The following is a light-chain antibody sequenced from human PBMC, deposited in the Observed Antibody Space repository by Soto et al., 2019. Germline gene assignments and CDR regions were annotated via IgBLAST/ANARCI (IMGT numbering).Light chain of an antibody. CDR3: LLSYSGAWV. V-gene: IGLV7-46*01. CDR1: TGAVTSGHC. J-gene: IGLJ3*02. CDR2: YIS. Sequence: QAVVTQEPSLTVSPGGTVTVTCGSSTGAVTSGHCTYWFQQKPGQAPRTLIYYISSKHSWTPARFSGSLLGGKTALTLSGAQPEDEAEYYCLLSYSGAWVFGGGTKLTVL.